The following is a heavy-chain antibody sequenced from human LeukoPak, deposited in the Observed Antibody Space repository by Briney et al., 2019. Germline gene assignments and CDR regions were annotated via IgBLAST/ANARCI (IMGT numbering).Heavy chain of an antibody. CDR2: ISYDGSNK. Sequence: GGSLRLSCAASGFTFSSYAMHWVRQAPGKGLEWVAVISYDGSNKQYADSVRGRFTISRDNSKNTLYVQMNSPRAEDTAVYYCARDSLGDPTYYFDYWGQGTLVTVSS. CDR3: ARDSLGDPTYYFDY. J-gene: IGHJ4*02. D-gene: IGHD3-10*01. V-gene: IGHV3-30*04. CDR1: GFTFSSYA.